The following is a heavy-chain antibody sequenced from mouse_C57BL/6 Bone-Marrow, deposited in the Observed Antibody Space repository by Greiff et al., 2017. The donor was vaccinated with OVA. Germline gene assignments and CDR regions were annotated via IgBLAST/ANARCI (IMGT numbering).Heavy chain of an antibody. V-gene: IGHV3-6*01. Sequence: EVQLQESGPGLVKPSQSLSLTCSVTGYSITSGYYWNWIRQFPGNKLEWMGYISYDGSNNYNPSLKNRISITRDTSKNQFFLKLNSVTTEDTATYYCASDYEGYAMDYWGQGTSVTVSS. J-gene: IGHJ4*01. D-gene: IGHD1-1*01. CDR1: GYSITSGYY. CDR3: ASDYEGYAMDY. CDR2: ISYDGSN.